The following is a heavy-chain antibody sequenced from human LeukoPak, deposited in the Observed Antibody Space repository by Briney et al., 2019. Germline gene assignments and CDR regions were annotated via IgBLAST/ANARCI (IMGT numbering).Heavy chain of an antibody. V-gene: IGHV4-61*02. CDR1: GGSISSGSYY. D-gene: IGHD5-24*01. CDR2: IYPSGST. CDR3: ARLRGGPHNYFFDL. Sequence: SQTLSLTCTVSGGSISSGSYYRSWIRQPAGKGLEWIGRIYPSGSTNYNPSLKSRVTIPVDTSKNQFSLQLSSVTAADTALYFCARLRGGPHNYFFDLWGQGILVTVSS. J-gene: IGHJ4*02.